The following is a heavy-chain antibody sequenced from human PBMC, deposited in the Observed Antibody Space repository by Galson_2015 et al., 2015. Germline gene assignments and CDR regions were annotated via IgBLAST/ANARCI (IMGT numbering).Heavy chain of an antibody. CDR3: AKVTVAVPDAIGLDY. J-gene: IGHJ4*02. D-gene: IGHD2-2*01. V-gene: IGHV3-23*01. Sequence: SLRLSCAASGFTFSSYAMSWVRQTPGKGLEWVSAISGSGDNTNYADSVKGRFTISRDNSKNTLYLQTNSLRAEDTAVYYCAKVTVAVPDAIGLDYWGQGTLVTVSS. CDR1: GFTFSSYA. CDR2: ISGSGDNT.